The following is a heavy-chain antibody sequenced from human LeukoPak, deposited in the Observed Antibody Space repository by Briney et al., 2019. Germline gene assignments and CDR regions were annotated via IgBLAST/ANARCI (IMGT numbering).Heavy chain of an antibody. Sequence: PSETLSLTCSVSGGSLKNYYWSWIRQPPGKGLEWFGHIYSTGITNNNPSLRSRLAISVDTSKNQFSLKLSSVTAADTALYFCARLSVDMNTLDWYFDLWGRGTLVTVSS. D-gene: IGHD5-18*01. J-gene: IGHJ2*01. V-gene: IGHV4-4*08. CDR2: IYSTGIT. CDR3: ARLSVDMNTLDWYFDL. CDR1: GGSLKNYY.